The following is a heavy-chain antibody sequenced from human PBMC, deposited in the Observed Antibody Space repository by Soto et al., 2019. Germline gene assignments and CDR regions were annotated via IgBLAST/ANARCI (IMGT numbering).Heavy chain of an antibody. Sequence: QVPLLQSGAEVKKPGASVKVSCKASGYTFNMYGVGWVRQAPGQGLEWLGWISAFHGHSTYAQRFQGRVTMTTDTSTSTAYMELRSLRSDDTAVYYCARADALTGTTQFFFDYWGQGTLVTVSS. D-gene: IGHD3-9*01. CDR2: ISAFHGHS. V-gene: IGHV1-18*01. J-gene: IGHJ4*02. CDR1: GYTFNMYG. CDR3: ARADALTGTTQFFFDY.